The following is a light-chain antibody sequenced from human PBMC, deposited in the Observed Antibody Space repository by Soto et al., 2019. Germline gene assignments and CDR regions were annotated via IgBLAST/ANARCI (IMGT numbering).Light chain of an antibody. CDR2: EVT. J-gene: IGLJ1*01. CDR3: SSYTTSSSYV. Sequence: QSALTQPASVSGSPGQSIAISCTGTSSDVGSFSYVSWYQQHPGKAPKLLIYEVTKRPSGVSHRFSGSKSGNTASLTISGLQAEDEADYYCSSYTTSSSYVFGTGTKVTV. CDR1: SSDVGSFSY. V-gene: IGLV2-14*01.